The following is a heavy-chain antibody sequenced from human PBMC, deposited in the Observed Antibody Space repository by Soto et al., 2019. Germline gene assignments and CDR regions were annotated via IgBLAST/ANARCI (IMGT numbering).Heavy chain of an antibody. Sequence: TGGSLRLSCAASGFTFSSYGMHWVRQAPGKGLEWVAVISYDGSNKYYADSVKGRFTISRDNSKNTLYLQMNSLRAEDTAVYYCAKDQFTDPGIAVAGTGYFDYWGQGTLVTVSS. CDR1: GFTFSSYG. J-gene: IGHJ4*02. V-gene: IGHV3-30*18. D-gene: IGHD6-19*01. CDR2: ISYDGSNK. CDR3: AKDQFTDPGIAVAGTGYFDY.